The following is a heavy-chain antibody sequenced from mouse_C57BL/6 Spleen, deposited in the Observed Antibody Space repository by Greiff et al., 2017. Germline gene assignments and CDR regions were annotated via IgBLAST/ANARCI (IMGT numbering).Heavy chain of an antibody. CDR3: APTGTRAMDY. CDR2: IDPSDSYT. V-gene: IGHV1-50*01. D-gene: IGHD4-1*02. CDR1: GYTFTSYW. J-gene: IGHJ4*01. Sequence: VQLQQPGAELVKPGASVKLSCKASGYTFTSYWMQWVKQRPGQGLEWIGEIDPSDSYTNYNQKFKGKATLTVDTSSSTAYMQLSSLTSEDSAVYYCAPTGTRAMDYWGQGTSVTVSS.